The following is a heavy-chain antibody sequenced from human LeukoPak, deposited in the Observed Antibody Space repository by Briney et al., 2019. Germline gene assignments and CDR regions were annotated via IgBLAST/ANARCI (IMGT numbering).Heavy chain of an antibody. J-gene: IGHJ2*01. V-gene: IGHV4-30-4*01. CDR2: IYYSGSA. CDR1: GGSISSGDYF. D-gene: IGHD6-19*01. Sequence: KTSETLSLTCNVSGGSISSGDYFWSWIRQPPGEGLEWIGYIYYSGSAYYSPSLRSRFTISVDTSENQFSLKLSSVTATDMAVYYCARAEVTAGTKYFDLWGRGTLVTVSS. CDR3: ARAEVTAGTKYFDL.